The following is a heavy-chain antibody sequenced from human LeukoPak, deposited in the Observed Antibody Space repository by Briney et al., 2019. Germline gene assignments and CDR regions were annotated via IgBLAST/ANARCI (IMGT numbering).Heavy chain of an antibody. D-gene: IGHD6-19*01. Sequence: ASVKVSRKASGYTFTSYGISWVRQAPGQGLEWMGWISAYNGNTNYAQKLQGRVTMTTDTSTSTAYMELRSLRSDDTAVYYCARGRSSGWYGTYDAFDIWAKGQWSPSLQ. J-gene: IGHJ3*02. CDR1: GYTFTSYG. CDR3: ARGRSSGWYGTYDAFDI. CDR2: ISAYNGNT. V-gene: IGHV1-18*01.